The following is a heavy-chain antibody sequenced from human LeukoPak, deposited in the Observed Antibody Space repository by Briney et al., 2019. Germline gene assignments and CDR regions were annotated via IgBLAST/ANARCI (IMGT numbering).Heavy chain of an antibody. CDR1: GFTFSSYG. CDR2: ISYDGSNK. V-gene: IGHV3-30*03. J-gene: IGHJ4*02. D-gene: IGHD3-10*01. CDR3: ARENYYADY. Sequence: GGSLRLSCAASGFTFSSYGMHWVRQAPGKGLEWVAVISYDGSNKYYADSVKGRFTISRDNAKNSLYLQMNSLRAEDTAVYYCARENYYADYWGQGTLVTVSS.